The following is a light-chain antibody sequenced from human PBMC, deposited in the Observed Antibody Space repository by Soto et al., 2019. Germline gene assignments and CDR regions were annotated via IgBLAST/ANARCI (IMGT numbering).Light chain of an antibody. CDR1: SSDVGGSNY. J-gene: IGLJ1*01. Sequence: QSALTQPASVSGSPGQSITISCTGTSSDVGGSNYVSWYHQHPGKAPKLMIYDVSNRPSGASNRFSGSKSGNTASLTISGLQAEDEADYYWGSYTSSSTLYVFGTGTKVTVL. CDR3: GSYTSSSTLYV. CDR2: DVS. V-gene: IGLV2-14*01.